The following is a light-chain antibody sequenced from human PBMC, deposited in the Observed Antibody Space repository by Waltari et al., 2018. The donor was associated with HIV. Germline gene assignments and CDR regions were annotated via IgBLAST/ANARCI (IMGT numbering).Light chain of an antibody. J-gene: IGLJ2*01. Sequence: QSALTQPASVSGSFGQSITISCTGTSSDVGRYNLVSWYQHHPGKAPKLIIYEVNKRPSGVSNRFSGSKSGNTASLTVSGLQAEDEADYYCCSYAGSSIPFGGGTKLTVL. CDR1: SSDVGRYNL. CDR2: EVN. V-gene: IGLV2-23*02. CDR3: CSYAGSSIP.